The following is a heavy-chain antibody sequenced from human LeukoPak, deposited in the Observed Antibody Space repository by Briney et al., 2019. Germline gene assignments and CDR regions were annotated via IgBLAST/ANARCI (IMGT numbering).Heavy chain of an antibody. D-gene: IGHD6-6*01. CDR3: ARTAARRFDY. V-gene: IGHV1-46*01. CDR1: GYTSPSYF. Sequence: ASVKVSCKASGYTSPSYFMHWVRQAPGQGLEWMGIINPTGGSTTYAQKFQGRVTMTRDTSTSTVYMELSSLRSDDTAVYYCARTAARRFDYWGQGTLVTVSS. J-gene: IGHJ4*02. CDR2: INPTGGST.